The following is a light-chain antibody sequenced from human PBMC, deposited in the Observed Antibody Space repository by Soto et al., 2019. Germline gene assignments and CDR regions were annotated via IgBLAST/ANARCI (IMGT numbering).Light chain of an antibody. CDR2: AAS. CDR1: QSISSY. V-gene: IGKV1-39*01. CDR3: QQSYSTLTWT. J-gene: IGKJ1*01. Sequence: DIQMTQSPSSLAASVGDGVTMTCRASQSISSYLNWYQQKPGKAPKLLIYAASSLQSGVPSRFSGSGSGTDFTLTISSLQPEDFATYYCQQSYSTLTWTFGQGTKVDIK.